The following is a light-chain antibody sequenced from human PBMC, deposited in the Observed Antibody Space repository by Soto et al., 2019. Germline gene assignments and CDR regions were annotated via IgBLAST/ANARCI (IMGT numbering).Light chain of an antibody. V-gene: IGKV4-1*01. CDR3: QQYYHGLSLT. CDR2: WAS. CDR1: PSLVHRSNNKNY. Sequence: MEMTQSPDSPVLSLGERATLKCTSSPSLVHRSNNKNYLTWYQQKPGQPPKRLIYWASARESGVPDRFTGSGSGTDFTLTISSLQAADVATYYCQQYYHGLSLTFGGGTKVDIK. J-gene: IGKJ4*01.